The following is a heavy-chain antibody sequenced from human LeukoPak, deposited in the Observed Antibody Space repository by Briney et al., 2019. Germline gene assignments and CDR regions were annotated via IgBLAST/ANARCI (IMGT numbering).Heavy chain of an antibody. CDR1: GGSISSYY. CDR2: IYYSGST. CDR3: ARDSDYGGNYWYFDL. V-gene: IGHV4-59*01. J-gene: IGHJ2*01. Sequence: PSETLSLTCTVSGGSISSYYWSWIRQPPGKGLEWIGYIYYSGSTNYNPSLKSRVTISVDTSKNQFSLKLSSVTAADTAVYYCARDSDYGGNYWYFDLWGRGTLVTVSS. D-gene: IGHD4-23*01.